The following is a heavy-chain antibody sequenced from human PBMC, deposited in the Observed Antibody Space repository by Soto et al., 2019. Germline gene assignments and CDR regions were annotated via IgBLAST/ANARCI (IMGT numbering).Heavy chain of an antibody. V-gene: IGHV4-39*01. Sequence: QLQLQESGPGLVKPSETLSLTCTVSGGSISSSSYYWDWIRQPPGKGLEWIGSLYYSGSTYYNPSLRIRVTISVDTYKNQFSLKLSSVTAADTAVYHCARRGSGYYYFDYWGQGTLVTVS. CDR3: ARRGSGYYYFDY. CDR1: GGSISSSSYY. J-gene: IGHJ4*02. D-gene: IGHD5-12*01. CDR2: LYYSGST.